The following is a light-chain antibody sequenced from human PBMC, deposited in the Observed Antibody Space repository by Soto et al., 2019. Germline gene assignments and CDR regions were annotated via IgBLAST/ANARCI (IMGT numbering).Light chain of an antibody. CDR2: GAS. CDR1: QSVSSN. CDR3: QQYGSSPPIT. V-gene: IGKV3-15*01. Sequence: EIVLTQSPAPLSLSPGERATLSRSASQSVSSNLAWYQQKPGQAPRLLIYGASTRATGIPARFSGSGSGTEFTLTISSLQSEDFAVYYCQQYGSSPPITFGQGTRLEIK. J-gene: IGKJ5*01.